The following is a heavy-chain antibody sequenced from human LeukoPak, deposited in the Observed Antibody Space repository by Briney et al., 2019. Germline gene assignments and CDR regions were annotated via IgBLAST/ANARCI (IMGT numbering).Heavy chain of an antibody. Sequence: GGSLRLSCATSGFTFTSYAMAWVRQAPGKGLEWVSTITSGDNTYNADSVKGRFTISRDNSKNKVYLQMNSLRGEDTAVYYCARDYIVVRPQTDAFDIWGQGTMVTVSS. V-gene: IGHV3-23*01. CDR2: ITSGDNT. CDR1: GFTFTSYA. J-gene: IGHJ3*02. CDR3: ARDYIVVRPQTDAFDI. D-gene: IGHD2-21*01.